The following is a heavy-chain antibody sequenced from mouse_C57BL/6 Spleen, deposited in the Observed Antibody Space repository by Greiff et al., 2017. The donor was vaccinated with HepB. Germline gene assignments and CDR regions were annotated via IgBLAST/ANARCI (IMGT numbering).Heavy chain of an antibody. CDR3: ARKRTYYSNYEGWYFDV. Sequence: LQESGAELVKPGASVKISCKASGYAFSSYWMNWVKQRPGKGLEWIGQIYPGDGDTNYNGKFKGKATLTADKSSSTAYMQLSSLTSEDSAVYFCARKRTYYSNYEGWYFDVWGTGTTVTVSS. CDR1: GYAFSSYW. D-gene: IGHD2-5*01. J-gene: IGHJ1*03. V-gene: IGHV1-80*01. CDR2: IYPGDGDT.